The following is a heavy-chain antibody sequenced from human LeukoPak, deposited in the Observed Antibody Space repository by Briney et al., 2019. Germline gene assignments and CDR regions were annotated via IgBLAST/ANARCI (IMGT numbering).Heavy chain of an antibody. Sequence: GGSLRLSCAASGFTFDDYTMHWVRQAPGKGLEWVSLISWDGGSTYYADSVKGRFTISRDNSKNSLYLQMNSLRTEDTALYYCAKEDSSSGYFDYWGQGTLVTVSS. CDR1: GFTFDDYT. V-gene: IGHV3-43*01. J-gene: IGHJ4*02. D-gene: IGHD6-6*01. CDR3: AKEDSSSGYFDY. CDR2: ISWDGGST.